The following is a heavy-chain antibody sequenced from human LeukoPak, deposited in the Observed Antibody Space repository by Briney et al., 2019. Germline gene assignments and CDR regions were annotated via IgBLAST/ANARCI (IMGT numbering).Heavy chain of an antibody. CDR2: IYYSGST. CDR3: ARKTGTGSSWYYYYYYMDV. V-gene: IGHV4-39*07. Sequence: SETLSLTCTVSGGSISSSSYYWGWIRQPPGKGLEWIGSIYYSGSTYYNPSLKSRVTISVDTSKNQFSLKLSSVTAADTAVYYCARKTGTGSSWYYYYYYMDVWGKGTTVTVSS. CDR1: GGSISSSSYY. D-gene: IGHD6-13*01. J-gene: IGHJ6*03.